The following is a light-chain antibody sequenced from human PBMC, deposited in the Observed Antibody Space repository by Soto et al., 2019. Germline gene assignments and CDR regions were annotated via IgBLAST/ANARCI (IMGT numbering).Light chain of an antibody. CDR2: EAS. CDR3: QQYNTFLT. J-gene: IGKJ4*01. Sequence: DIQITQSPSTLSASVGDRVTIPCRASHNLDKWLAWYQQKPGKAPKLLIYEASSLQSGVPSGFSGSGSGTEFTLTITSPQPDDFATYYCQQYNTFLTFGGGTKVDIK. CDR1: HNLDKW. V-gene: IGKV1-5*03.